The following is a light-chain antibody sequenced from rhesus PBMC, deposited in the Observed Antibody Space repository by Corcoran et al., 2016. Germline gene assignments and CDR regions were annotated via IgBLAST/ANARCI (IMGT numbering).Light chain of an antibody. J-gene: IGKJ2*01. CDR3: LQHNNYPYS. CDR2: TAS. V-gene: IGKV1-28*01. CDR1: KDIVRY. Sequence: DIQMTQSSSSLSASVGDKVTIICRASKDIVRYLNWFQQKPGKTPKLLIYTASSLESGVPSRYSGSGSGTKFTLTISSLQAEEFPAYYCLQHNNYPYSFGQGTKVGIK.